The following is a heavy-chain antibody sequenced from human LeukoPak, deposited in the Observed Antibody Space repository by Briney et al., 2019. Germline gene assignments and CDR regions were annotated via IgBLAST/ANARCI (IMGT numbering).Heavy chain of an antibody. CDR2: KKHDGSEK. D-gene: IGHD3-3*01. CDR1: GFIFTNYF. CDR3: ATDRGWRTSGYYLYYFEY. Sequence: GGSLRPSCAASGFIFTNYFMSWVRQAPGKGLEWVASKKHDGSEKYYVDSVRGRFTISRDNTMNSLYLQMSSLRAEDTAVYYCATDRGWRTSGYYLYYFEYWGQGTLVTYSS. J-gene: IGHJ4*02. V-gene: IGHV3-7*01.